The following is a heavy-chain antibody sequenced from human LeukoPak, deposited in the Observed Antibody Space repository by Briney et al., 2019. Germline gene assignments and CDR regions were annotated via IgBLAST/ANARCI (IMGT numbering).Heavy chain of an antibody. CDR3: ATRSSTLAAARCFDD. Sequence: PSETLSLTCAVHGESFSAYFWSWICQVPGKGLEWIGEIDHRGSSNYNPPLKSRATISVDTSKNHFSLSLTSVTAADTAVYYCATRSSTLAAARCFDDWGQGTVVTVSS. D-gene: IGHD6-6*01. V-gene: IGHV4-34*01. CDR2: IDHRGSS. J-gene: IGHJ4*03. CDR1: GESFSAYF.